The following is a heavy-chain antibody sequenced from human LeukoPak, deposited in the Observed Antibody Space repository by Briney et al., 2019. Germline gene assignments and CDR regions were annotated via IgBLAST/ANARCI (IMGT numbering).Heavy chain of an antibody. CDR1: GFIFSGSA. CDR2: IRTKSNGYAT. Sequence: GGSLRLSCATSGFIFSGSAIHWVRQASGKGLEWVGRIRTKSNGYATAYAASVKGRFTMSRDNAKNSLYLQMNSLRAEDTAVYYCARDRVNIVVVSASEYWGQRTLVSVSS. V-gene: IGHV3-73*01. J-gene: IGHJ4*02. CDR3: ARDRVNIVVVSASEY. D-gene: IGHD2-21*01.